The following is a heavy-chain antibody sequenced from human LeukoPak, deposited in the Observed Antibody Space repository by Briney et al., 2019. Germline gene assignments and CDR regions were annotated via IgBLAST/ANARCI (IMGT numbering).Heavy chain of an antibody. CDR3: AREGVDVFDI. J-gene: IGHJ3*02. Sequence: TTGGSLRLSCTASGFTFSSYSMNWVRQAPGKGLEWVSSISSGSTYIYYADSLKGRFTISRDNAKNSLYLQMNSLRAEDTAVYYCAREGVDVFDIWGQGTMVTVSS. CDR2: ISSGSTYI. V-gene: IGHV3-21*01. CDR1: GFTFSSYS.